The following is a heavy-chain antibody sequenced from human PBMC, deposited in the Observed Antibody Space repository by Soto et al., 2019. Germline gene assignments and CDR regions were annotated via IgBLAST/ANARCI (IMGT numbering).Heavy chain of an antibody. Sequence: SEKLSLTCTGSGGSISSYYWSWIRQPAGKGLEWIGRIYTSGSTNYNPSLKSRVTMSVDTSKNQFSLKLSSVTAADTAVYYCACYDCRYGLVAVSGQRTSDTVS. CDR3: ACYDCRYGLVAV. CDR1: GGSISSYY. J-gene: IGHJ6*02. V-gene: IGHV4-4*07. CDR2: IYTSGST. D-gene: IGHD5-12*01.